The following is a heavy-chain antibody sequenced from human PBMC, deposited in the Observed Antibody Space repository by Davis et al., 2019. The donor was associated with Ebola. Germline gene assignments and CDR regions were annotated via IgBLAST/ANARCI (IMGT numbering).Heavy chain of an antibody. Sequence: KVSCKASGYSFTSYWIGWVRQMPGKGLEWMGIIYPGDSDTRYRPSFQGQVTISADKSISTTYLQWRSLKASDTAMYYCAREGVLGDYWGQGTLVIVSS. D-gene: IGHD7-27*01. CDR1: GYSFTSYW. CDR2: IYPGDSDT. V-gene: IGHV5-51*01. J-gene: IGHJ4*02. CDR3: AREGVLGDY.